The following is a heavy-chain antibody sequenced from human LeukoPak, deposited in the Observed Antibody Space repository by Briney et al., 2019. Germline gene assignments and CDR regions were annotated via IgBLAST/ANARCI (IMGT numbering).Heavy chain of an antibody. CDR3: TTRAGTFSSNF. J-gene: IGHJ4*02. CDR2: IKSKEDGGTT. CDR1: GFTFSNAW. D-gene: IGHD6-6*01. Sequence: GWSLRLSCEASGFTFSNAWMTWVRQSPGKGLEWIGRIKSKEDGGTTDYAEPVKGRFSISRDDSKKTLYLQMNSLKTEDTAVNYCTTRAGTFSSNFWGQGTLVTVSS. V-gene: IGHV3-15*01.